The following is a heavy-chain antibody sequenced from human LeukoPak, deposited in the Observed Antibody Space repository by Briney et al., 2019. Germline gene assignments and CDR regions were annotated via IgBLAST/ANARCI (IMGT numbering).Heavy chain of an antibody. CDR1: GYYISSGYY. D-gene: IGHD6-13*01. CDR3: AREMAAAGREVGY. Sequence: SETLSLTCAVSGYYISSGYYWGWIRQPPGKGLEWIGSIYHSGSTYYNPSLKSRVTISVDTSKNQFSLKLSSVTAADTAVYYCAREMAAAGREVGYWGQGTLVTVSS. CDR2: IYHSGST. V-gene: IGHV4-38-2*02. J-gene: IGHJ4*02.